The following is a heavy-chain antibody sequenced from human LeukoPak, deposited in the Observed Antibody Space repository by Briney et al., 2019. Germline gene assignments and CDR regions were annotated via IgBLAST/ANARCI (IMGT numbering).Heavy chain of an antibody. CDR1: GFTFSDYA. Sequence: PGGSLRLSCAASGFTFSDYAMSWVRQAPGKGLEWVSSISDNGDEPHYADSVKGRFTVSRDNSKNTLYLQMNSLRAEDTAVYNCAKASFCSGGSCSNFDYWGQGTLVTVSS. V-gene: IGHV3-23*01. CDR2: ISDNGDEP. D-gene: IGHD2-15*01. J-gene: IGHJ4*02. CDR3: AKASFCSGGSCSNFDY.